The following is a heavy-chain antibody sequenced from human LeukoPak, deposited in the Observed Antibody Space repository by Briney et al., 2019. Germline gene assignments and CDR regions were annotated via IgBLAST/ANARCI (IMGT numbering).Heavy chain of an antibody. CDR2: INSDGSST. V-gene: IGHV3-74*01. CDR3: ARGFEASPNWFDP. J-gene: IGHJ5*02. Sequence: GGSLRLSCAASGFTFSSYWMHWVRQAPGKGLVWVSRINSDGSSTSYADSVKGRFTISRDNAKNTLYLQMNSLRVDDTAVYYCARGFEASPNWFDPWGQGTLVTVSS. CDR1: GFTFSSYW.